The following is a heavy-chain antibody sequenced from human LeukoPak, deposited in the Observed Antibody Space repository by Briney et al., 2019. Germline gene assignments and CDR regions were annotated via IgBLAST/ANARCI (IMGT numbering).Heavy chain of an antibody. CDR2: IWQDGDKK. D-gene: IGHD2-2*01. V-gene: IGHV3-33*06. Sequence: GGSLRLSCVASGFTFNNYAMHWVRQAPGKGLEWLAIIWQDGDKKEYGDSVRGRFTVSRDNSKNTLYLQMNSLRADDTAFYYCAEDRGPDMAVVDFIDHWGQGTLVAVSS. CDR3: AEDRGPDMAVVDFIDH. J-gene: IGHJ4*02. CDR1: GFTFNNYA.